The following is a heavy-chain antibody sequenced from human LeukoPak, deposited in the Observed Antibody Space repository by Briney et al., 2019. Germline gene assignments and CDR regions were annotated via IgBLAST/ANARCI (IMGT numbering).Heavy chain of an antibody. CDR2: IKSKTDGRTT. Sequence: GGSLRLSCAASGFTFSNAWMSWVRQAPGKGLEWVGRIKSKTDGRTTDYAAPVNGRFTISRDDSKNTLYLQMNSLNTEDTAVYYCTTGPGYSYPNLCDYWGQGTLVTVSS. D-gene: IGHD5-18*01. CDR3: TTGPGYSYPNLCDY. J-gene: IGHJ4*02. V-gene: IGHV3-15*01. CDR1: GFTFSNAW.